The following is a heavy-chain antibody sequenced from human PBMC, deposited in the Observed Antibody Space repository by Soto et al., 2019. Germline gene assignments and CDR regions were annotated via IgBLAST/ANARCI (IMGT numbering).Heavy chain of an antibody. CDR2: IYYSGST. CDR1: GVSISSSSYY. CDR3: ASSSDSGSYLTFDY. J-gene: IGHJ4*02. Sequence: SETLSLTCTVSGVSISSSSYYWGWIRQPPGKGLEWIGSIYYSGSTYYNPSLKSRVTISVDTSKNQFSLKLSSVTAADTAVYYCASSSDSGSYLTFDYWGQGTLVTVSS. D-gene: IGHD1-26*01. V-gene: IGHV4-39*01.